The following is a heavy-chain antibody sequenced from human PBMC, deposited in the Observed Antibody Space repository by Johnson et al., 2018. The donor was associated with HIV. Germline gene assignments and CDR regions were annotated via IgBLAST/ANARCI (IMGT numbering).Heavy chain of an antibody. Sequence: VQLVESGGGLVQPGRSLKLSCAASGFTFDDYAMHWVRQTPGKGMEWVSVIYSGGSTYYADSVKGRSSIPRDNAKHSLYLQMNSLGAEDTAVYYCAREGFVVLPAAMRLFAFDIWGQGTMVTVSS. CDR3: AREGFVVLPAAMRLFAFDI. J-gene: IGHJ3*02. V-gene: IGHV3-9*01. CDR1: GFTFDDYA. D-gene: IGHD2-2*01. CDR2: IYSGGST.